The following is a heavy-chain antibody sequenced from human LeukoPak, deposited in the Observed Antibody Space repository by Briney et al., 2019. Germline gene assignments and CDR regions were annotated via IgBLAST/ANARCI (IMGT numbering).Heavy chain of an antibody. V-gene: IGHV4-4*07. J-gene: IGHJ4*02. CDR3: ARGVYRLDY. CDR1: GGSVSSYY. Sequence: SETLSLTCSVSGGSVSSYYWSWIRQPAGKGLEWIGRIDSSGSTNYNPSFKSRVTMSVDTSRNQFSLKVTSVTAADTAMYYCARGVYRLDYWGQGTLVTVSS. D-gene: IGHD6-25*01. CDR2: IDSSGST.